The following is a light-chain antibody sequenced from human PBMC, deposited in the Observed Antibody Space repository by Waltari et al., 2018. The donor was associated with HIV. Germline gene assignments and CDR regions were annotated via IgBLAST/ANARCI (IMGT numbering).Light chain of an antibody. CDR1: NIGSKN. CDR3: QVWDSITVV. J-gene: IGLJ2*01. CDR2: RDS. V-gene: IGLV3-9*01. Sequence: SCELTQPLSVSVALGQTARITCGGNNIGSKNVHWYQQKPGQAPVLVIYRDSNRPSGIPERFSGSNSGNTATLTISRAQAGDEADYYCQVWDSITVVFGGGTKLTVL.